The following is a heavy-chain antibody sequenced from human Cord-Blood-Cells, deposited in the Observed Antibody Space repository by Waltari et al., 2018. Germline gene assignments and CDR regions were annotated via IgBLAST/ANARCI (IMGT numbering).Heavy chain of an antibody. Sequence: HWVRQAPGKGLEWVSGISWNSGSIGYADSVKGRFTISRDNAKNSLYLQMNSLRAEDTALYYCAKDNFAFDIWGQGTMVTVSS. CDR3: AKDNFAFDI. V-gene: IGHV3-9*01. D-gene: IGHD1-1*01. CDR2: ISWNSGSI. J-gene: IGHJ3*02.